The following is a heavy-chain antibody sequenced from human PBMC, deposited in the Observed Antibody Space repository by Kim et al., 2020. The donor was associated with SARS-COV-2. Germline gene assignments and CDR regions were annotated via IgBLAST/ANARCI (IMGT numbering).Heavy chain of an antibody. CDR3: VVARSGYGFDY. D-gene: IGHD5-12*01. V-gene: IGHV4-34*01. CDR2: INHSGST. Sequence: SETLSLTCAVYGGSFSGYYWSWIRQPPGKGLEWIGEINHSGSTNYNPSLKSRVTISVDTSKNQFSLKLSSVTAADTAVYYCVVARSGYGFDYWGQGTLVTVSS. CDR1: GGSFSGYY. J-gene: IGHJ4*02.